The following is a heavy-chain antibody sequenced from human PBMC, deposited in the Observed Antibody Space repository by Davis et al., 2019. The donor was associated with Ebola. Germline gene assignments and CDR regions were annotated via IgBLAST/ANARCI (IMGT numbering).Heavy chain of an antibody. D-gene: IGHD4-17*01. CDR2: IYKDGRT. CDR1: GFIVSDKY. V-gene: IGHV3-53*01. Sequence: GGSLRLSCAASGFIVSDKYMSWVRQAPGKGLEWVSVIYKDGRTYYADSVKGRFTISRDNSKNTLYLQMNSPRAEDTAVYYCTRHVSGDFWYFDLWGRGTLVTVSS. CDR3: TRHVSGDFWYFDL. J-gene: IGHJ2*01.